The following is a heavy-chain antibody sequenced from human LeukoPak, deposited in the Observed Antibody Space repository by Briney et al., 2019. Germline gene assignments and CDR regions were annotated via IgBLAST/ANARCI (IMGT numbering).Heavy chain of an antibody. CDR3: ARDASGYYDS. V-gene: IGHV3-7*01. J-gene: IGHJ4*02. CDR1: GFFFTNFW. CDR2: TRPDGSET. D-gene: IGHD3-22*01. Sequence: PGGSLRLSCAASGFFFTNFWMSWVRQAPGKGLEWVANTRPDGSETYYVDSVRGRFTVSRDNAKNSLYLQMNTLRVEDTAVYFCARDASGYYDSWGQGTLVTVSS.